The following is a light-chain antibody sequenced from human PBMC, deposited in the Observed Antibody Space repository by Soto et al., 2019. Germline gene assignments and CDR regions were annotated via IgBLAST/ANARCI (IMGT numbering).Light chain of an antibody. CDR3: QQYFSYPLT. CDR1: QGISSH. V-gene: IGKV1-8*01. J-gene: IGKJ4*01. Sequence: AIRMTQSPSSFSASTGDRVTITCRASQGISSHLAWYQGKPGKAPRLLIYTASYLASGVPSRFSGSGSGTDFTLTISSLQSEDFAVYYCQQYFSYPLTFGGGTKVEIK. CDR2: TAS.